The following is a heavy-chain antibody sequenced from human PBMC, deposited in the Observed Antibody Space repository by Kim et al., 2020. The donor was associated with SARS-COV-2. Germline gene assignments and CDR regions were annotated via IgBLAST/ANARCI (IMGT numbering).Heavy chain of an antibody. D-gene: IGHD2-2*01. Sequence: GGSLRLSCAASGFTFSGSAMHWVRQASGKGLEWVGRIRSKANSYATAYTASVKGRFTISRDDSKNTAYLQMNSLKTEDTAVYYCSSPYCSSTSCYVDYWGQGTLVTVSS. CDR2: IRSKANSYAT. V-gene: IGHV3-73*01. CDR1: GFTFSGSA. CDR3: SSPYCSSTSCYVDY. J-gene: IGHJ4*02.